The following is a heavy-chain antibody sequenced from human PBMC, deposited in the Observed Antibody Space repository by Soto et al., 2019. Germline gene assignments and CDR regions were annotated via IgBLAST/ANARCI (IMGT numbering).Heavy chain of an antibody. CDR1: GCACSSYS. V-gene: IGHV3-21*06. D-gene: IGHD3-10*01. J-gene: IGHJ3*02. CDR3: ARGILPGIGEDAGDI. Sequence: PGGSLRLSCVACGCACSSYSLNCVGQPPWNGLEWVSSISSSSIEIYYADSVRGRFTITRDKAKNSLYRKMNSLRAEDTAVYYCARGILPGIGEDAGDIWGQGTRVTVAS. CDR2: ISSSSIEI.